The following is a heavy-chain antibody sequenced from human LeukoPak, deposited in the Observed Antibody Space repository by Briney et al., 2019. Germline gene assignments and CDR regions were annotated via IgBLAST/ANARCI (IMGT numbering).Heavy chain of an antibody. Sequence: GESLKISCKGSGYMFTHYWIAWVRQMPGKGLEWMGIIYPADSDTRYSPSFQGQVTISADKSISTAYLQWSSLKAPDTAMYYCTRGDTTMVPGYFDYWGQGTLVTVSS. CDR3: TRGDTTMVPGYFDY. V-gene: IGHV5-51*01. CDR2: IYPADSDT. CDR1: GYMFTHYW. J-gene: IGHJ4*02. D-gene: IGHD5-18*01.